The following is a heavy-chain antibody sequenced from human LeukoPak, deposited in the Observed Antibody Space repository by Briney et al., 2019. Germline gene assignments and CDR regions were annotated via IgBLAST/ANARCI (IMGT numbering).Heavy chain of an antibody. CDR1: GFTFSSYW. Sequence: GSLILSCAASGFTFSSYWMHWVRQAPGKGLVWVSRINSDGTSTSYADSVTGRFNISRDNAKNTLYLQMHRLRAEDTAVYYCARVGSGWYPWGQGTLVTVSS. J-gene: IGHJ5*02. CDR2: INSDGTST. CDR3: ARVGSGWYP. V-gene: IGHV3-74*01. D-gene: IGHD6-19*01.